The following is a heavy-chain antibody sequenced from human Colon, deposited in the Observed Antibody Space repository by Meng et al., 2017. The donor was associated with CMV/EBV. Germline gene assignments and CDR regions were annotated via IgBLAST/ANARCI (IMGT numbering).Heavy chain of an antibody. V-gene: IGHV3-23*01. CDR1: GFDFSSYA. Sequence: GGSLRLSCAASGFDFSSYAMTWVRQAPGKGLEWVSRITGSGGGPHYADSVKGRFTISRDNSKNTLYLQMSSLRAEDSAVYYCAKSRVGDYSYFDYWGQGTLVTVSS. D-gene: IGHD2-21*01. CDR3: AKSRVGDYSYFDY. J-gene: IGHJ4*02. CDR2: ITGSGGGP.